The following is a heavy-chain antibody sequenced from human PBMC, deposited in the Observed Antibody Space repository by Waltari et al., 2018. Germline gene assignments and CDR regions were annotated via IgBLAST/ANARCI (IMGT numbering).Heavy chain of an antibody. CDR1: GFTLSSFW. D-gene: IGHD6-19*01. CDR3: ATSGWYCFDY. Sequence: EVQLVESGGGLVQPGGSLRLSCAASGFTLSSFWMNWVRQTPGKGVEGVAGIKQDGSEKDYADSVKGRFTISRDNAKNSLYLQMNSLRAEDTAVYYCATSGWYCFDYWGQGTLVTVSS. V-gene: IGHV3-7*01. CDR2: IKQDGSEK. J-gene: IGHJ4*02.